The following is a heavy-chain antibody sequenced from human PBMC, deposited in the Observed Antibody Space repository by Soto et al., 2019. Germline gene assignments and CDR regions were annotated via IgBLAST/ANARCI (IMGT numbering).Heavy chain of an antibody. V-gene: IGHV1-2*02. Sequence: QVQLVQSGAEVKEPGDSVRVSCEASGYTFTAYYIHWVRQAPGQGLEWMGLINPKFGDTTYAQDFQGRLTLTRDMYISTVYMDLSRLTSDDTAIYYCARNMDYYYGPGSGNGHGVWGQGTTVNVFS. CDR2: INPKFGDT. J-gene: IGHJ6*02. CDR1: GYTFTAYY. CDR3: ARNMDYYYGPGSGNGHGV. D-gene: IGHD3-10*01.